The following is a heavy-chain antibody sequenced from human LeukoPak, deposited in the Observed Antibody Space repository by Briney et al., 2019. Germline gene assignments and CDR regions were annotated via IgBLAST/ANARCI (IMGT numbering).Heavy chain of an antibody. J-gene: IGHJ4*02. Sequence: SETLSLTCTVSGGSISSHYWSWIRQPPGKGLEWIGYIYYSGSTNYNPSLKSRVTMSVDTSKNQFSLKLSSVTAADPAVYYCAREVCSTRCYIDYWGQGTLVTVSS. CDR2: IYYSGST. CDR1: GGSISSHY. D-gene: IGHD2-2*02. V-gene: IGHV4-59*11. CDR3: AREVCSTRCYIDY.